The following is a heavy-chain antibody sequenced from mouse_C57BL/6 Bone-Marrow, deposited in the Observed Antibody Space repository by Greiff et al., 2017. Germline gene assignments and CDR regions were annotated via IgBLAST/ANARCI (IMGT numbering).Heavy chain of an antibody. CDR1: GYTFTSYW. D-gene: IGHD4-1*01. CDR3: ARGGLGRWFAY. J-gene: IGHJ3*01. CDR2: IDPSDSYT. Sequence: QVQLQQPGAELVKPGASVKLSCKASGYTFTSYWMQWVKQRPGLGLEWIGEIDPSDSYTNYNQKFKGKATLTVDTSSSTAYMQLSSLTSEDSAVYYCARGGLGRWFAYWGQGTLVTVSA. V-gene: IGHV1-50*01.